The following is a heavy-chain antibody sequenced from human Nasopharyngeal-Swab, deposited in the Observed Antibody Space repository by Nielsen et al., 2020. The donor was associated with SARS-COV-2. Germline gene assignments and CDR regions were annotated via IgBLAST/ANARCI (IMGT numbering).Heavy chain of an antibody. J-gene: IGHJ6*02. CDR2: INHSGST. CDR1: GGSFSGYY. D-gene: IGHD3-10*01. CDR3: ARGGYYGSGSPYPSYYYGMDV. Sequence: SETLSLTCAVYGGSFSGYYWSWIRQPPGNGLEWIGEINHSGSTNYNPSLKSRVTISVDTSKNQFSLKLSSVTAADTAVYYCARGGYYGSGSPYPSYYYGMDVWGQGTTVTVSS. V-gene: IGHV4-34*01.